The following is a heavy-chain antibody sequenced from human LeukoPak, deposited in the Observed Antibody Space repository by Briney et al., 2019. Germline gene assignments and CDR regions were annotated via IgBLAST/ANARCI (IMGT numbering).Heavy chain of an antibody. CDR3: ARGVWGPPYAFDI. CDR2: IKQDGSEK. Sequence: SGGSLRLSCAAAGFTFHNYWMSWVRQAPGKGLEWVANIKQDGSEKYYVDSVKGRFTISRDNAKNSLYLQMNSLRAEDTAVYYCARGVWGPPYAFDIWGQGTMVTVSS. D-gene: IGHD1-26*01. CDR1: GFTFHNYW. V-gene: IGHV3-7*01. J-gene: IGHJ3*02.